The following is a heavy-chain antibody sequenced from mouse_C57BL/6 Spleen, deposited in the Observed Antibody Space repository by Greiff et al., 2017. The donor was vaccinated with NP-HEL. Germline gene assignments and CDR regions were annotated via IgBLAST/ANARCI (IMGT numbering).Heavy chain of an antibody. CDR1: GYTFTSYW. Sequence: VQLQQPGAELVKPGASVKLSYKASGYTFTSYWITWVKQRPGQGLEWIGDIYPGSGSTNYNEKFKSKATLTVDTSSSTAYMQLSSLTSEDSAVYYGARRYDAHWYLDVWGKGTTVTVSS. V-gene: IGHV1-55*01. J-gene: IGHJ1*03. D-gene: IGHD1-1*01. CDR2: IYPGSGST. CDR3: ARRYDAHWYLDV.